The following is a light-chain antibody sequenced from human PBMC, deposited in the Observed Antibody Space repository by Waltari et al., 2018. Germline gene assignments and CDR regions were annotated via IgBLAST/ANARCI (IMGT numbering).Light chain of an antibody. V-gene: IGKV3D-15*01. CDR3: QQYDSWPRT. CDR2: GVS. CDR1: QSVGTN. J-gene: IGKJ1*01. Sequence: EIVMTQSPDTLSVSPGGRATLSCRASQSVGTNLAWYRQRPGQPPRLLIRGVSTRASGIPGRFSGSGSGTEFTLTISGLQSEDIALYFCQQYDSWPRTFGQGTRVDIK.